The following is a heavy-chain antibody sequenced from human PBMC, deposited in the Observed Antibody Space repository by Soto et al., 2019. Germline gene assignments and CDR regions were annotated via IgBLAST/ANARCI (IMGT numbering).Heavy chain of an antibody. CDR2: ISGSGGST. CDR1: GFTFSSYA. CDR3: ARRGSGSYYDY. J-gene: IGHJ4*02. V-gene: IGHV3-23*01. D-gene: IGHD1-26*01. Sequence: EVQLLESGGGLVQPGGSLRLSCAASGFTFSSYAMRWVRQAPGKGLEWVSAISGSGGSTYYADSVKGRFTVSRDTSKNTLSLQMNSLRAEDTAVYYCARRGSGSYYDYWGQGILVTVSP.